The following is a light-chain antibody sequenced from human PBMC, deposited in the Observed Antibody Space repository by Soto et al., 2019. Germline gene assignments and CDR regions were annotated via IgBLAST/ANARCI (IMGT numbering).Light chain of an antibody. Sequence: DIQMTQSPSSLSASVGDRVTITCRASQTITNYLNWYQQKPGKAPNLLIYAESTLLSGVPARFSGGGSGTDFNLIIDSLQPEDFATYYCQQRYSSPWTFGQGTKVEIK. CDR3: QQRYSSPWT. V-gene: IGKV1-39*01. CDR2: AES. J-gene: IGKJ1*01. CDR1: QTITNY.